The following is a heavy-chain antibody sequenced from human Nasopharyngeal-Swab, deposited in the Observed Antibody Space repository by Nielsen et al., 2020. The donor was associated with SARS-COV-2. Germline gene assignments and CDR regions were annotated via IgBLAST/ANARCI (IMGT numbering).Heavy chain of an antibody. D-gene: IGHD3-10*01. J-gene: IGHJ4*02. V-gene: IGHV3-21*01. CDR2: ISGTSTEI. Sequence: GESLKISCAASGFTFSLYYMIWVRQAPGQGLEWVSSISGTSTEIHYADSVKGRFTISRDNAKNSLYLQMNSLTVEDTAVYYCARGSVYQTLVYWGQGTLVIVSS. CDR3: ARGSVYQTLVY. CDR1: GFTFSLYY.